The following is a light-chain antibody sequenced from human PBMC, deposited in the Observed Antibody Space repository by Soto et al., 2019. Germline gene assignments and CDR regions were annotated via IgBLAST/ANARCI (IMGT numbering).Light chain of an antibody. Sequence: DIEMTQSPCSLSSSVGDRVTISCRASQGISNYLAWYQQKPGKVPKLLIDAASTLQTGVPSRFSGSGSGTDFTLTISSLQPEDVATYYCQKYNSAPRTFGQGTKVEIK. J-gene: IGKJ1*01. CDR1: QGISNY. V-gene: IGKV1-27*01. CDR3: QKYNSAPRT. CDR2: AAS.